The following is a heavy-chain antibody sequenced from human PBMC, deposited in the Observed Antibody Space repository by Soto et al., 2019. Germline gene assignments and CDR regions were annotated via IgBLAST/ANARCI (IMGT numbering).Heavy chain of an antibody. D-gene: IGHD4-4*01. CDR1: GFTFSFYS. J-gene: IGHJ6*02. V-gene: IGHV3-9*01. Sequence: EVQLVESGGGLVQPGGSLRLSCAASGFTFSFYSMNWVRQAPGKGLEWVSGISWNSGSIGYADSVKGRFTISRDNAKNSLYLQMNSLRAEDTALYYCAKDDTVRGGRDYYYYGMDVWGQGTTVTVSS. CDR3: AKDDTVRGGRDYYYYGMDV. CDR2: ISWNSGSI.